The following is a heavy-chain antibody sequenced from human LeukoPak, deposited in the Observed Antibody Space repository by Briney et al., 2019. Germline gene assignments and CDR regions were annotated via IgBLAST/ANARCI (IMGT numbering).Heavy chain of an antibody. CDR3: AKGQQWLATTSADY. J-gene: IGHJ4*02. CDR2: ISWNSGSI. D-gene: IGHD6-19*01. Sequence: GGSLRLSCAASGFTFDDYAMRWVRQAPGKGLEWVSGISWNSGSIGYADSVKGRFTISRDNAKNSLYLQMNSLRAEDTALYYCAKGQQWLATTSADYWGQGTLVTVSS. CDR1: GFTFDDYA. V-gene: IGHV3-9*01.